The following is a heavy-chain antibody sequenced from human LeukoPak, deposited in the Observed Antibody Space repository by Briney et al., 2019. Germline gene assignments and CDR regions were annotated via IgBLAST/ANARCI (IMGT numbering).Heavy chain of an antibody. D-gene: IGHD6-13*01. CDR2: IKEDGSEK. J-gene: IGHJ3*02. V-gene: IGHV3-7*01. CDR1: GFTFSSYG. CDR3: AREAAAGTISSVDAFDI. Sequence: GGSLRLSCAASGFTFSSYGMHWVRLAPGKGLEWVANIKEDGSEKYYVDSVKGRFTISRDNAKNSLYLQMNSLRAEDTAVYYCAREAAAGTISSVDAFDIWGQGTMVTASS.